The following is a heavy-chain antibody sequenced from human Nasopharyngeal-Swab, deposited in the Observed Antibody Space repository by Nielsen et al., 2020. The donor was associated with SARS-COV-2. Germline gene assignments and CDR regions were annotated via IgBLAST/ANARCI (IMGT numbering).Heavy chain of an antibody. CDR2: IRSKAYGGTT. CDR1: GFTFGDYA. Sequence: GESLKISCTASGFTFGDYAMSWFRQAPGKGLEWVGFIRSKAYGGTTEYAASVKGRFTIPRDDSKSIAYLQMNSLKTEDTAVYYCTRAYYYDSSGYYLFRYFDYWGQGTLVTVSS. V-gene: IGHV3-49*03. CDR3: TRAYYYDSSGYYLFRYFDY. D-gene: IGHD3-22*01. J-gene: IGHJ4*02.